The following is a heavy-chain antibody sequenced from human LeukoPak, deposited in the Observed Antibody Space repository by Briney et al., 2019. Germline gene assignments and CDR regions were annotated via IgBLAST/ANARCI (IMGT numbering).Heavy chain of an antibody. J-gene: IGHJ4*02. V-gene: IGHV4-31*03. CDR2: MFYGGGT. CDR3: ARHRRFGSGVAGGFDY. CDR1: GGSVSRGGDS. Sequence: SETLSLTCTVSGGSVSRGGDSWTWIRQHPGEGLEWIVYMFYGGGTYYNPSLKSRVTISVDTSKNQFSLKLSSVTAADTAVYYCARHRRFGSGVAGGFDYWGQGTLVTVSS. D-gene: IGHD6-19*01.